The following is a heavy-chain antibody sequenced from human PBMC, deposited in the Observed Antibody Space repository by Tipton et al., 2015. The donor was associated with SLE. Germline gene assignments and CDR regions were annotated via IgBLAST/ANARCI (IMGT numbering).Heavy chain of an antibody. V-gene: IGHV4-38-2*02. CDR1: GYSISSGYY. Sequence: TLSLTCTVSGYSISSGYYWGWIRQPPGKGLEWIGSIYHSGSTYYNPSLKSRVTISVDTSKNQFSLKLSSVTAADTAVYYCAREVEYASSSGGYFYYYMDVWGKGTTVTVS. CDR2: IYHSGST. J-gene: IGHJ6*03. D-gene: IGHD6-6*01. CDR3: AREVEYASSSGGYFYYYMDV.